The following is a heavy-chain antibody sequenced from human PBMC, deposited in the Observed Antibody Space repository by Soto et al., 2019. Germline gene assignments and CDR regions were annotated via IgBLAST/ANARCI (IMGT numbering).Heavy chain of an antibody. CDR3: ARCEWELLRLDY. D-gene: IGHD1-26*01. V-gene: IGHV4-39*01. Sequence: PSETLSLTCTVSGGSISSSSYYWGWIRQPPGKGLEWIGSIYYSGSTYYNPSLKSRVTISVDTSKNQFSLKLSSVTAADTAVYYCARCEWELLRLDYWGQGTLVTVSS. CDR2: IYYSGST. J-gene: IGHJ4*02. CDR1: GGSISSSSYY.